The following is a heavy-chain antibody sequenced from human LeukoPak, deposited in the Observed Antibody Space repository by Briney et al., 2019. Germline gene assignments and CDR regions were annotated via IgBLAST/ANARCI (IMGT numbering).Heavy chain of an antibody. J-gene: IGHJ4*02. Sequence: GASVKVSCKASGYTFTSYGISWVRQAPGQGLEWMGWISAYNGNTNYAQKLQGRVTMTTDTSTSRAYMELRSLRSDDTAVYYCAWAVQYDFWSGYYNFGYWGQGTLVTGSS. D-gene: IGHD3-3*01. V-gene: IGHV1-18*01. CDR2: ISAYNGNT. CDR1: GYTFTSYG. CDR3: AWAVQYDFWSGYYNFGY.